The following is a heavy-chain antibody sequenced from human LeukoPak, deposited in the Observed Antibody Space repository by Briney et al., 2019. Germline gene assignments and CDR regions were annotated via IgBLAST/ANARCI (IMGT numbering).Heavy chain of an antibody. D-gene: IGHD6-13*01. J-gene: IGHJ4*02. CDR1: GYTFTSYY. CDR2: INPSGGST. V-gene: IGHV1-46*01. Sequence: ASVKVSCKASGYTFTSYYIHWVRQAPGQGLEWMGIINPSGGSTTYAQKFQGRVAMTRDTSTSRVYMEVSSLRSEDTAVYYCARTYSSSDEFDYWGQGTLVTVST. CDR3: ARTYSSSDEFDY.